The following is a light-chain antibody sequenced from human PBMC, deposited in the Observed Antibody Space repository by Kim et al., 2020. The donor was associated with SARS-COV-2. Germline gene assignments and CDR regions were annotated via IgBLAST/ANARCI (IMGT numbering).Light chain of an antibody. Sequence: SSELTQDPAVSVALGQTVRITCQGDSLRNYYASWYQQNPGQAPVRVIYGKSNRPSGIPDRFSGSSSGNTASLTITGAQAEDEADYYCNSWDNSGNRWVFGGGTQLTVL. CDR1: SLRNYY. CDR2: GKS. J-gene: IGLJ3*02. V-gene: IGLV3-19*02. CDR3: NSWDNSGNRWV.